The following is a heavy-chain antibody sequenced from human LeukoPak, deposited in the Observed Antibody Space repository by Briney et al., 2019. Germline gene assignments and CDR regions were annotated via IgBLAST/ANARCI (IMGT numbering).Heavy chain of an antibody. J-gene: IGHJ3*02. CDR1: GFTFSSYA. CDR3: ARGNTIFGVVIPHDAFDI. Sequence: QPGRSLRLSCAASGFTFSSYAMHWVRQAPGKGLEWVAVISYDGSNKYYADSVKGRFTISRDNSKNTLYLQMNSLRAEDTAVYYCARGNTIFGVVIPHDAFDIWGQGTMVTVSS. V-gene: IGHV3-30*04. CDR2: ISYDGSNK. D-gene: IGHD3-3*01.